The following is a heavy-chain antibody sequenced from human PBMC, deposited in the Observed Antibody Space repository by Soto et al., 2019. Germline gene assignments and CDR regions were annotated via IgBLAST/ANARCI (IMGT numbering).Heavy chain of an antibody. V-gene: IGHV3-23*01. CDR1: GFTFSSYA. CDR3: AKAPPTVTYYYYYGMDV. D-gene: IGHD4-4*01. J-gene: IGHJ6*02. CDR2: ISGSGGST. Sequence: VQLLESGGGLVQPGGSLRLSCAASGFTFSSYAMSWVRQAPGKGLEWVSAISGSGGSTYYADSVKGRFTISRDNSKNTLYLQMNSLRAEDTAVYYCAKAPPTVTYYYYYGMDVWGQGTTVTVSS.